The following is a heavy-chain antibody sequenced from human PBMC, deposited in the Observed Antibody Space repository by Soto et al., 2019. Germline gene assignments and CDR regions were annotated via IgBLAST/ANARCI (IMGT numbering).Heavy chain of an antibody. V-gene: IGHV3-30-3*01. J-gene: IGHJ4*02. CDR3: ARTGQRSRLGCGGDCYQRPLDY. D-gene: IGHD2-21*02. CDR2: ISYDGSNK. Sequence: QVQLVESGGGVVQPGRSLRLSCAASGFTFSSYAMHWVRQAPGKGLEWVAVISYDGSNKYYADSVKGRFTISRDNSKNTLYLQMNSLRAEDTAVYYCARTGQRSRLGCGGDCYQRPLDYWGQGTLVTVSS. CDR1: GFTFSSYA.